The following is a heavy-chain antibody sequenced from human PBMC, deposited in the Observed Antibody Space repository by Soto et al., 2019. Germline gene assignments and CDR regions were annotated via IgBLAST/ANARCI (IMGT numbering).Heavy chain of an antibody. J-gene: IGHJ4*02. CDR3: ARGRGGEWLGSFDY. D-gene: IGHD6-19*01. CDR2: ISYDGSNK. CDR1: GFTFSSYA. Sequence: ESGGGVVQPGRSLRLSCAASGFTFSSYAMHWVRQAPGKGLEWVAVISYDGSNKYYADSVKGRFTISRDNSKNTLYLQMNSLGAGDTAVYYCARGRGGEWLGSFDYWGQGTLVTVSS. V-gene: IGHV3-30-3*01.